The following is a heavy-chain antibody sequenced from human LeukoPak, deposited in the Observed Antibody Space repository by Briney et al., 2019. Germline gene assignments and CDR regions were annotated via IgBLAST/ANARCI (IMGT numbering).Heavy chain of an antibody. CDR2: IYYSGST. V-gene: IGHV4-61*01. CDR3: AREFLGYCSGGSCYSGFWFDP. CDR1: GGSVSSGSYY. D-gene: IGHD2-15*01. Sequence: PSETLSLTCTVSGGSVSSGSYYWSWIRQPPGKGLEWIGYIYYSGSTNYNPSLKSRVTISVDTSKNQFSLKLSSVTAADTAVYHCAREFLGYCSGGSCYSGFWFDPWGQGTLVTVSS. J-gene: IGHJ5*02.